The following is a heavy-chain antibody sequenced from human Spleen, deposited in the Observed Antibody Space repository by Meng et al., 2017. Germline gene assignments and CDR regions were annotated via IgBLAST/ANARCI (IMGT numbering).Heavy chain of an antibody. D-gene: IGHD6-19*01. J-gene: IGHJ4*02. CDR2: INPNSGGT. V-gene: IGHV1-2*06. Sequence: QVQLVQSGAEVKKPGASVKVSCKASGYTFTTYYIHWVRQAPGQGLEWMGRINPNSGGTDYAQKFQGRVTVIRDTSLSTAYMELSRLTSDDTAIYYCARLHEEAVYYWGQGTLVTVSS. CDR3: ARLHEEAVYY. CDR1: GYTFTTYY.